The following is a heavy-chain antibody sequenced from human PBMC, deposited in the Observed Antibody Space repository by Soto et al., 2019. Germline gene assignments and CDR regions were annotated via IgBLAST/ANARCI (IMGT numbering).Heavy chain of an antibody. D-gene: IGHD6-13*01. CDR1: GLTFRNYA. V-gene: IGHV3-23*01. CDR2: IIATGDRA. CDR3: AKDLRGPEAGTWYFDL. J-gene: IGHJ2*01. Sequence: EVHLLESGGGLVQPGGSLRLSCAASGLTFRNYAMGWVRQAPGKGLEWVSAIIATGDRAQYIDSVRGRFTISRDNSQNTLYMQMNSLRAEDTAVYYCAKDLRGPEAGTWYFDLWGRGSLVTVSS.